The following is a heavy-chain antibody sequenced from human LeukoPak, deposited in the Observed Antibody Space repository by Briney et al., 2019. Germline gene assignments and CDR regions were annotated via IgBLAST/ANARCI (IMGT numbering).Heavy chain of an antibody. V-gene: IGHV3-30*03. Sequence: GGSLRLSCATSGFTFSSYGMHWVRQAPGKGLEWVAVISYDGSNKYYADSVKGRFTISRDNSKNTLYLQMNSLRAEDTAVYYCAMSGYSSSWFDYWGQGTLVTVSS. CDR2: ISYDGSNK. CDR3: AMSGYSSSWFDY. CDR1: GFTFSSYG. D-gene: IGHD6-13*01. J-gene: IGHJ4*02.